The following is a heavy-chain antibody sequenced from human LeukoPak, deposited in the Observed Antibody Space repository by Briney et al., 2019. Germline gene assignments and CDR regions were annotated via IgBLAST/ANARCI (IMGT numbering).Heavy chain of an antibody. V-gene: IGHV4-34*01. D-gene: IGHD3-22*01. Sequence: PSETLSLTXAVYGGSFSGYYWSWIRQPPGKGLEWIGEINHSGSTNYNPSLKSRVTISVDTSKNQFSLKLSSVTAADTAVYYCASSSYYYDSSGYLDYWGQGTLVTVSS. CDR2: INHSGST. CDR1: GGSFSGYY. J-gene: IGHJ4*02. CDR3: ASSSYYYDSSGYLDY.